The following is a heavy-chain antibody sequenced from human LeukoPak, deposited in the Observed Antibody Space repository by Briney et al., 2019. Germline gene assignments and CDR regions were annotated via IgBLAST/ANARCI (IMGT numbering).Heavy chain of an antibody. CDR1: GYSFTSYG. CDR2: ISAYNGNT. Sequence: GESLKISCKGSGYSFTSYGISWVRQAPGQGLEWMGWISAYNGNTNYAQKLQGRVTMTTDTSTSTAYMELRSLRSDDTAVYYCARLDSGTVNGYWGQGTLVTVSS. J-gene: IGHJ4*02. D-gene: IGHD3-10*01. V-gene: IGHV1-18*01. CDR3: ARLDSGTVNGY.